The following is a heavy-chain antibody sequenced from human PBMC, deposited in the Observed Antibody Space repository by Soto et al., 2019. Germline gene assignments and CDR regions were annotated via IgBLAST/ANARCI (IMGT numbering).Heavy chain of an antibody. J-gene: IGHJ4*02. CDR2: ISGSGGST. CDR1: GFTFSSYA. V-gene: IGHV3-23*01. CDR3: AKDHAYYHYPSSGTLDYFDY. D-gene: IGHD3-22*01. Sequence: GGSLRLSCAASGFTFSSYAMSWVRQAPGKGLEWVSAISGSGGSTYYADSVKGRFTISRDNSKNTLYLQMNSLRAEDTAVYYCAKDHAYYHYPSSGTLDYFDYWGQGTLVTVS.